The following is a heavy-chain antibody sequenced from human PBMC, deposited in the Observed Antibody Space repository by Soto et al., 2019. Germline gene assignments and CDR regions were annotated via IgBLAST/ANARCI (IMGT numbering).Heavy chain of an antibody. D-gene: IGHD3-10*01. Sequence: GGSLRLSCAASGFTFSSYSMNWVRQAPGKGLEWVSSISSSSSYIYYADSVKGRFTISRDNAKNSLYLQMNSLRAEDTAVYYCARDRGITMVRGRLDPWGQGTLVTVSS. CDR1: GFTFSSYS. CDR3: ARDRGITMVRGRLDP. CDR2: ISSSSSYI. J-gene: IGHJ5*02. V-gene: IGHV3-21*01.